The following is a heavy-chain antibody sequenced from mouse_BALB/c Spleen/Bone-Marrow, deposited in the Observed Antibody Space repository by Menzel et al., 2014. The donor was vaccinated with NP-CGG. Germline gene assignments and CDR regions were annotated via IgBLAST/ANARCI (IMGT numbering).Heavy chain of an antibody. J-gene: IGHJ4*01. CDR2: IWPGGST. CDR3: ARDLYYDYDVGAMDY. CDR1: GFSLISYG. D-gene: IGHD2-4*01. Sequence: QVQLKESGPGLEESSQSLPISCTVSGFSLISYGVHWIRQRPGKGLEWLGVIWPGGSTNYNSALMSRLSISKDNSKSQVFLKMNSLQSDDTAVYYCARDLYYDYDVGAMDYWGQGTSVTVSS. V-gene: IGHV2-9*02.